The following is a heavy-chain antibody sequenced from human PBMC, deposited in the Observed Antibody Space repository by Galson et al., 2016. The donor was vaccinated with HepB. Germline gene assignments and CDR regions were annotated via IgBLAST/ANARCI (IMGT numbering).Heavy chain of an antibody. J-gene: IGHJ3*01. D-gene: IGHD6-19*01. V-gene: IGHV3-23*01. CDR3: AKRDSSGWTNDDAFDV. Sequence: SLRLSCAASGFTLSNFAMSWVRQAPGKGLEWVSAISGSSDRTYFADSVKGRFTISRDNSKNTLYLQMNSLRAEDTAVYYCAKRDSSGWTNDDAFDVWGQGTMVTVSS. CDR2: ISGSSDRT. CDR1: GFTLSNFA.